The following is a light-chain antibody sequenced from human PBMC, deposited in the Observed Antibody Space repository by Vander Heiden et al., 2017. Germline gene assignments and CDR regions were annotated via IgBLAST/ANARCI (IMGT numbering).Light chain of an antibody. CDR2: AAS. CDR1: QSISSY. V-gene: IGKV1-39*01. Sequence: DIQMTQSPSSLSASVGDRVTITCRASQSISSYLNWYQQKPGKAPKLLIYAASILQSGIPSRFRGSGSATHFTLTISRLQPEDFATYYCRQSDSTPRTFGQRTKVEIK. CDR3: RQSDSTPRT. J-gene: IGKJ1*01.